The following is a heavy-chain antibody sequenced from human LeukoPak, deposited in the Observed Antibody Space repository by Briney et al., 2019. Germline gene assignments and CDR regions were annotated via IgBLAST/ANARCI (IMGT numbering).Heavy chain of an antibody. J-gene: IGHJ2*01. CDR2: IYNSGST. CDR3: ARDKGPYWYFDL. Sequence: PSETLSLTCAVSDGSISSYYWNWIRQPPGKGLEWIGNIYNSGSTDYNPSLKSRVTISVNLSKKRISLKLTSVTAADTALYYCARDKGPYWYFDLWGRGTLVTVSS. CDR1: DGSISSYY. V-gene: IGHV4-59*01.